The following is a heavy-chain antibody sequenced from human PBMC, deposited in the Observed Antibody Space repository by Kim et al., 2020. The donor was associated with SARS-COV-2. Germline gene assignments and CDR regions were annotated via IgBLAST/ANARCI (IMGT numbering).Heavy chain of an antibody. CDR3: ARLTPIDPPYDSSGPSDY. Sequence: SVKVSCKASGGTFSSYAISWVRQAPGQGLEWMGGIIPIFGTANYAQKFQGRVTITADESTSTAYMELSSLRSEDTAVYYCARLTPIDPPYDSSGPSDYWGQGTLVTVSS. J-gene: IGHJ4*02. CDR1: GGTFSSYA. D-gene: IGHD3-22*01. CDR2: IIPIFGTA. V-gene: IGHV1-69*13.